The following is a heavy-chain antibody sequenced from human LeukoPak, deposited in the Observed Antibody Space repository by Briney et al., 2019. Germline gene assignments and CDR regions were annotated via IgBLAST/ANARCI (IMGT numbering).Heavy chain of an antibody. CDR2: ISWHGGGI. CDR1: GFSFDDYA. J-gene: IGHJ4*02. V-gene: IGHV3-9*01. CDR3: AKDRVYYGSGSSYFDY. Sequence: PGGSLRLSCAASGFSFDDYAMHWVRQTPGKGLEWVSGISWHGGGIGYADSVKGRFTASRDNAENSLYLQMNDLKPEDTAVYYCAKDRVYYGSGSSYFDYWGQGTLVTVSS. D-gene: IGHD3-10*01.